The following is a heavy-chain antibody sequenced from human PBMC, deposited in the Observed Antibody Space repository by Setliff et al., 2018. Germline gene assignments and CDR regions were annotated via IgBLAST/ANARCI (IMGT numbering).Heavy chain of an antibody. CDR2: ISSGSGII. J-gene: IGHJ4*02. V-gene: IGHV3-48*01. CDR1: GFIFRAYD. CDR3: ARVRDYYDSSVYWAYYFDH. D-gene: IGHD3-22*01. Sequence: LRLSCAASGFIFRAYDMNWVRQAPGKGPEWVAHISSGSGIIKYADSVNGRFTVSRDNAKNSLFLQMNSLRAADTAVYYCARVRDYYDSSVYWAYYFDHWGQGALVTVSS.